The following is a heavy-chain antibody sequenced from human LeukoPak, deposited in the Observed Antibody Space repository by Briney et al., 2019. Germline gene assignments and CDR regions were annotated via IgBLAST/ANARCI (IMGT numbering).Heavy chain of an antibody. CDR3: ARDELMYYDILTGYLY. D-gene: IGHD3-9*01. J-gene: IGHJ4*02. Sequence: GASVKVSCKASGGTFSSYAISWVRQAPGQGLEWMGGIIPIFGTANYAQKFQGRVTITADESTSTAYMELSSLRSEDTAVYYCARDELMYYDILTGYLYWGQGTLVTVSS. CDR2: IIPIFGTA. V-gene: IGHV1-69*01. CDR1: GGTFSSYA.